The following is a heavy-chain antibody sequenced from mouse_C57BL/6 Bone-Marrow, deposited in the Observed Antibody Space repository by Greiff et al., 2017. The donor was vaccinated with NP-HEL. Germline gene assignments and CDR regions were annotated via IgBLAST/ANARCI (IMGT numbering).Heavy chain of an antibody. CDR1: GYTFTSYW. CDR2: IDPSDSYT. J-gene: IGHJ2*01. CDR3: ARDDYDEVDY. D-gene: IGHD2-4*01. Sequence: VQLQQSGAELVKPGASVKLSCKASGYTFTSYWMQWVKQRPGQGLEWIGEIDPSDSYTNYNQKFKGKATLTVDTSSSTAYMQLSSLTSEDSAVYYCARDDYDEVDYWGQGTTLTVSS. V-gene: IGHV1-50*01.